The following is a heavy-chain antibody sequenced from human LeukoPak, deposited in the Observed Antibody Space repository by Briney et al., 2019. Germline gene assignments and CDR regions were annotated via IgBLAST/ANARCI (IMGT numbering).Heavy chain of an antibody. V-gene: IGHV1-46*01. CDR3: AGSLRDYGDHEGAFDI. CDR2: INPNGDST. Sequence: ASVKVSCKASGYTFTSYYIHWVRQAPGQGLEWMGLINPNGDSTDYAQKLQGRVTMTTDTSTSTAYMELRSLRSDDTAVYYCAGSLRDYGDHEGAFDIWGQGTMVTVSS. J-gene: IGHJ3*02. D-gene: IGHD4-17*01. CDR1: GYTFTSYY.